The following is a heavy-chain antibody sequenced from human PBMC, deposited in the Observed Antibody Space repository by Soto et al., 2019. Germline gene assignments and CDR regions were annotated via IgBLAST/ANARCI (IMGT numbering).Heavy chain of an antibody. D-gene: IGHD1-26*01. J-gene: IGHJ4*02. V-gene: IGHV6-1*01. Sequence: QTNSLTCAISGDSVSSNNAAWNWIRQSPSRGLEWLGRTYYRSKWYFEYEVSVESRITINPDTSKNQFSLHLNSVTPEDTAVYFCAIAQPPVGAWYYYHFWGQGSLDTGSS. CDR2: TYYRSKWYF. CDR1: GDSVSSNNAA. CDR3: AIAQPPVGAWYYYHF.